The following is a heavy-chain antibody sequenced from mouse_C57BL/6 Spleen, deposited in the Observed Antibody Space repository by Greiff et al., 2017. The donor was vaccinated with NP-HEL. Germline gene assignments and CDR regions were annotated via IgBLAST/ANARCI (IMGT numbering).Heavy chain of an antibody. J-gene: IGHJ2*01. V-gene: IGHV1-69*01. CDR1: GYTFTSYW. CDR2: IDPSDGYT. CDR3: ARRGAQADDY. D-gene: IGHD3-2*02. Sequence: QVQLQQPGAELVMPGASVKLSCKASGYTFTSYWMHWVKQRPGQGLEWIGEIDPSDGYTNYNQKFKGKSTLTVDKSSSTAYMQLSSLTSEDSAVYYCARRGAQADDYWGQGTTLTVSS.